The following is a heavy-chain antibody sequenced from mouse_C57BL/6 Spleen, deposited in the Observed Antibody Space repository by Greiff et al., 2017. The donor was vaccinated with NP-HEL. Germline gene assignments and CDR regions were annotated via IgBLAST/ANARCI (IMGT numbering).Heavy chain of an antibody. D-gene: IGHD4-1*01. CDR3: ARRGVGNWDDAMDY. CDR2: INYDGSST. J-gene: IGHJ4*01. CDR1: GFTFSDYY. Sequence: EVQVVESEGGLVQPGSSMKLSCTASGFTFSDYYMAWVRQVPEKGLEWVANINYDGSSTYYLDSLKSRFIISRDNAKNILYLQMSSLKSEDTATYYCARRGVGNWDDAMDYWGQGTSVTVSS. V-gene: IGHV5-16*01.